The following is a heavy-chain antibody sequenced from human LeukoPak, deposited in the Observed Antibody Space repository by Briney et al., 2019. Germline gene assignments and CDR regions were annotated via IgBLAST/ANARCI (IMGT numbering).Heavy chain of an antibody. D-gene: IGHD5-24*01. CDR1: GFTLSSHR. V-gene: IGHV3-21*01. Sequence: GGSLRLSCAASGFTLSSHRMNWVRQAPGKGLEWVSSITSTGKYMFYADSVRGRFTISRDNAKNSVYLQMNSLRAEDTAVYYCAREIVQLWIDFWGQGTLVTVSS. CDR3: AREIVQLWIDF. J-gene: IGHJ4*02. CDR2: ITSTGKYM.